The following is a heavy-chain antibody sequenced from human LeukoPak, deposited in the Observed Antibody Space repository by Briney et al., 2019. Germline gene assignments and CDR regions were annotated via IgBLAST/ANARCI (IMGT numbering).Heavy chain of an antibody. J-gene: IGHJ4*02. CDR1: GFTFSSYW. V-gene: IGHV3-74*01. D-gene: IGHD6-6*01. CDR3: ASIAALPNFDY. Sequence: GGSLRLSCAASGFTFSSYWMHWVRQAPGKGLVWVSRINSDGSSTSYADSVKGRFTISRDNAKNTLYLQMNSLRAEDTAVYHCASIAALPNFDYWGQGTLVTVSS. CDR2: INSDGSST.